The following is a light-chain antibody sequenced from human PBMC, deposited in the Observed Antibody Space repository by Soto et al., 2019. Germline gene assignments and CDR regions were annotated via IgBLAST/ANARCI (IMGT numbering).Light chain of an antibody. CDR3: XXXXXAPYT. CDR2: GAS. Sequence: EIVLTQSPGTLSLSPGERXTLSCRASQNIGASYLAWYQQKPGQAPRLLIYGASNRATGTADRFSGSGSGTDFTLTISRXXXXXXXXXXXXXXXXAPYTFGQGTKLEIK. J-gene: IGKJ2*01. CDR1: QNIGASY. V-gene: IGKV3-20*01.